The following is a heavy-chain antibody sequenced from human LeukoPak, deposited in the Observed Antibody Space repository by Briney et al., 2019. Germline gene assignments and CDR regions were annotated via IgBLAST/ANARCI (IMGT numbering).Heavy chain of an antibody. D-gene: IGHD6-19*01. V-gene: IGHV1-2*02. CDR3: ARAIAVVDY. CDR1: GYTFTDYY. CDR2: INPNSGGT. Sequence: ASVKVSCKASGYTFTDYYIHWVRQAPGQGVEWMGWINPNSGGTNYAQKFQGRVTMTKDTSISTAYMELSSLRSDDTAVYFCARAIAVVDYWGQGTLVTVSS. J-gene: IGHJ4*02.